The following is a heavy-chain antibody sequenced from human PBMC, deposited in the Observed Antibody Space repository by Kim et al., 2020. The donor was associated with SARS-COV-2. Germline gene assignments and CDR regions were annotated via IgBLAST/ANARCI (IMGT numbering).Heavy chain of an antibody. CDR1: GFTFSTYA. Sequence: GGSLRLSYTASGFTFSTYAMSWVRQAPGKGLEWVSGISGSGATTYYADSVKGRFTISRDNSMNTLSLEMNSLRAEDTALYYCAKDLSLFDIWGQGTMVTV. CDR2: ISGSGATT. CDR3: AKDLSLFDI. J-gene: IGHJ3*02. V-gene: IGHV3-23*01.